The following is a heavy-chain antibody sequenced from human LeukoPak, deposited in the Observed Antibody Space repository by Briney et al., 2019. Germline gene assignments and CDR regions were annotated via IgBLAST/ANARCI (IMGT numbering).Heavy chain of an antibody. CDR2: IIPILGIA. Sequence: GASVKVSCKASGGTFSSYAISWVRQAPGQGLKWMGRIIPILGIANYAQKFQGRVTITADKSTSTAYMELSSLRSEDTAVYYCAREGHSTYYYDSSGYYFEDYWGQGTLVTVSS. CDR3: AREGHSTYYYDSSGYYFEDY. J-gene: IGHJ4*02. V-gene: IGHV1-69*04. CDR1: GGTFSSYA. D-gene: IGHD3-22*01.